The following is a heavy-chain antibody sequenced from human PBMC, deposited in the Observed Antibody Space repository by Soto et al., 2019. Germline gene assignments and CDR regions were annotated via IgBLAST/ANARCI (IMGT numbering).Heavy chain of an antibody. CDR2: ITYDGSFQ. CDR3: AKDRVGGTFYSPLAF. V-gene: IGHV3-30*18. D-gene: IGHD1-7*01. Sequence: PWWSLRLSCQASVFNFDNYGMHWFRQAPGKGLEWVAVITYDGSFQYYADSVKGRFTISRDNSKNTLSLHLNTLKPEDTAVYHCAKDRVGGTFYSPLAFWGQGTLVTVSS. CDR1: VFNFDNYG. J-gene: IGHJ4*02.